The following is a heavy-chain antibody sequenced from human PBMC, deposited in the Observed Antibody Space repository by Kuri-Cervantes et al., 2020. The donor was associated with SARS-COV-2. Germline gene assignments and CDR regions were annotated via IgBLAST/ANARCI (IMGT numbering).Heavy chain of an antibody. CDR2: IIPIFGTA. V-gene: IGHV1-69*05. CDR3: ASYKLSPGCENGGDCYGAFDI. J-gene: IGHJ3*02. Sequence: SVKVSCKASGGTFSSYAISWVRQAPGQGLEWMGGIIPIFGTANYAQKFQGRVTITTDESTSTAYMELSSLRYEDTAVYYCASYKLSPGCENGGDCYGAFDIWGQGTMVTVSS. D-gene: IGHD2-21*01. CDR1: GGTFSSYA.